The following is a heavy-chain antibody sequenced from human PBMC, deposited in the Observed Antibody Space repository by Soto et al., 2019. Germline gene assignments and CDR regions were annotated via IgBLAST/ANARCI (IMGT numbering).Heavy chain of an antibody. J-gene: IGHJ4*02. V-gene: IGHV1-69*13. CDR2: IIPIFGTA. Sequence: ASVKVSCKASGGTFSSYAISWVRQAPGQGLEWMGGIIPIFGTANYAQKFQGRVTITADESTSTAYMELSSLRSEDTAVYYCAREGGILGNWNYAQLVYWGQGTLVTVSS. CDR1: GGTFSSYA. D-gene: IGHD1-7*01. CDR3: AREGGILGNWNYAQLVY.